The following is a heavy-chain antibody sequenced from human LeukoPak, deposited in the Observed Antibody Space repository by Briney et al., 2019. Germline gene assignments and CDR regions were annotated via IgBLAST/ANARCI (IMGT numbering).Heavy chain of an antibody. J-gene: IGHJ4*02. CDR2: ISGSGGST. CDR3: AKSIAAAGNKYYFGY. V-gene: IGHV3-23*01. CDR1: GFTFSSYG. D-gene: IGHD6-13*01. Sequence: GGSLRLSCAASGFTFSSYGMSWVRQAPGKGLEWVSAISGSGGSTYYADSVKGRFTISRDNSKNTLYLQMNSLRAEDTAVYYCAKSIAAAGNKYYFGYWGQGTLVTVSS.